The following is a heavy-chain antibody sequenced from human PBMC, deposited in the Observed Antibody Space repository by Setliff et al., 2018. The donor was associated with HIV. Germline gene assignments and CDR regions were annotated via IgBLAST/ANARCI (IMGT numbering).Heavy chain of an antibody. Sequence: VKVSCKASGYTFNNYGISWVRQAPGQGLEWMGWINTHSGYTNYAQNVQGRVTVNMDTSTSTAYMELRSLKSDDTAVYYCARGKTWLRFLDYWGQGTLVTVSS. CDR1: GYTFNNYG. D-gene: IGHD5-12*01. CDR2: INTHSGYT. V-gene: IGHV1-18*01. CDR3: ARGKTWLRFLDY. J-gene: IGHJ4*02.